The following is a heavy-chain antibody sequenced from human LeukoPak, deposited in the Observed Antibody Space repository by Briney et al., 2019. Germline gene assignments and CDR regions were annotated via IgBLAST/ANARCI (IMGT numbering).Heavy chain of an antibody. V-gene: IGHV3-23*01. CDR1: TFTFSKYA. J-gene: IGHJ6*03. Sequence: GGSLRLSCAASTFTFSKYAMSWVRQAPGKGLEWVSAISDSGGRTKYADSVKGRFVISRDNSKNTLYLQMESLRAEDTALYYCARDGGLSFFSYMGVWGIGTTVTVSS. CDR2: ISDSGGRT. CDR3: ARDGGLSFFSYMGV. D-gene: IGHD3-16*01.